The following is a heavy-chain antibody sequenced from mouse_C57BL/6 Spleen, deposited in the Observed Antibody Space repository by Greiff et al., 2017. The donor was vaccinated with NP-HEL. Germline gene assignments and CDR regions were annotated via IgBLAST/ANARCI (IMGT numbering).Heavy chain of an antibody. J-gene: IGHJ4*01. CDR3: TRGDYDYDGYAMDY. CDR2: ISSGGDYI. D-gene: IGHD2-4*01. Sequence: DVMLVESGEGLVKPGGSLKLSCAASGFTFSSYAMSWVRQTPEKRLEWVAYISSGGDYIYYADTVKGRFTISRDNARNTLYLQMSSLKSEDTAMYYCTRGDYDYDGYAMDYWGQGTSVTVSS. V-gene: IGHV5-9-1*02. CDR1: GFTFSSYA.